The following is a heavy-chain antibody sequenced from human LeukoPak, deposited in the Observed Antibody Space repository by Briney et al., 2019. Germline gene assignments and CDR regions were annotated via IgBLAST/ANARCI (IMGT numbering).Heavy chain of an antibody. V-gene: IGHV3-23*01. CDR2: ISGSGGST. CDR3: ARDYDFWSGYSEVAAFDI. J-gene: IGHJ3*02. CDR1: GFTFSSYA. Sequence: GGSLRLSCAASGFTFSSYAMSWVRQAPGKGLEWVSAISGSGGSTYYADSVKGRFTISRDNAKNSLYLQMNSLRAEDTAVYYCARDYDFWSGYSEVAAFDIWGQGTMVTVSS. D-gene: IGHD3-3*01.